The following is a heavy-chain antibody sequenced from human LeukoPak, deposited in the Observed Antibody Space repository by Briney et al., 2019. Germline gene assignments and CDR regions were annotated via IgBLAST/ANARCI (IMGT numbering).Heavy chain of an antibody. CDR1: GFTFSSYA. CDR2: ISYDGSNK. V-gene: IGHV3-30-3*01. CDR3: ARDRFKPPTSMDV. D-gene: IGHD3-16*01. J-gene: IGHJ6*02. Sequence: PGGSLRLSCAASGFTFSSYAMHWVRQAPGKGLEWVAVISYDGSNKYYADSVKGRFTISRDNSKNTLYLQMNSLRAEDTAVYYCARDRFKPPTSMDVWGQGTTVTVSS.